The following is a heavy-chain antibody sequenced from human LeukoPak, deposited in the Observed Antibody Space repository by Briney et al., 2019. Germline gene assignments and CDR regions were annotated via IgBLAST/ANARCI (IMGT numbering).Heavy chain of an antibody. CDR3: AIVMITFGGVIDP. CDR1: GYTFTGYY. Sequence: ASVKVSCKASGYTFTGYYMHWVRQAPGQGLEWMGWINPNSGGTNYAQKFQGRVTMTRDTSISTAYMELSRLRSEDTAVYYCAIVMITFGGVIDPWGQGTLVTVSS. J-gene: IGHJ5*02. D-gene: IGHD3-16*01. CDR2: INPNSGGT. V-gene: IGHV1-2*02.